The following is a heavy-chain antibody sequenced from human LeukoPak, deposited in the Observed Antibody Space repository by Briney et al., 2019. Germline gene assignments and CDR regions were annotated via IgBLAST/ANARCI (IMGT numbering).Heavy chain of an antibody. CDR2: ISHPGLP. CDR1: GGSLSGYD. D-gene: IGHD2-21*02. Sequence: PWASLSLTCAVFGGSLSGYDWNLIRHTPGKGLEWVGEISHPGLPGSNPSLKSRVAIFVDSSKKQFSLRMTSVTAADTGVYYCARVPDITARHCDSWGPGTLVTVSS. CDR3: ARVPDITARHCDS. V-gene: IGHV4-34*01. J-gene: IGHJ4*02.